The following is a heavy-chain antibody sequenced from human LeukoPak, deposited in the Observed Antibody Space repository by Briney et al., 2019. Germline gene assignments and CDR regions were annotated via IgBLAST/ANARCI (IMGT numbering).Heavy chain of an antibody. V-gene: IGHV3-21*01. Sequence: GGSLRLSCSVSGFTFSSYSMNWVRQAPGKGLQWVSSISGGGSYIFYADSVEGRFSVPRDNAKNSVFLQMNSLRAEDTAVYCARGLGDYDAFDVWGHGTRVTVAS. D-gene: IGHD4-17*01. J-gene: IGHJ3*01. CDR3: ARGLGDYDAFDV. CDR1: GFTFSSYS. CDR2: ISGGGSYI.